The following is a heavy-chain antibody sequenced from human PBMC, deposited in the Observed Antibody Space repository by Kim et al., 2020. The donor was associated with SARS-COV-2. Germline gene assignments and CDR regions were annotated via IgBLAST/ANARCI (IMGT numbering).Heavy chain of an antibody. CDR2: IWYDGSNK. J-gene: IGHJ1*01. Sequence: GGSLRLSCAASGFTFSSSGMHWVRQAPGKGLEWVAVIWYDGSNKYYADSVKGRFTISRDNSKNTLYLQMNSLRAEDTAVYYCAKDRGGYCSSTSCYERGYFQHWGQGTLVTVSS. V-gene: IGHV3-33*06. CDR1: GFTFSSSG. CDR3: AKDRGGYCSSTSCYERGYFQH. D-gene: IGHD2-2*01.